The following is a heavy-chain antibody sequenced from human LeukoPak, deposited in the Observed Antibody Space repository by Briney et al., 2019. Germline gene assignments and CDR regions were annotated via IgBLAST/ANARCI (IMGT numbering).Heavy chain of an antibody. J-gene: IGHJ3*02. Sequence: PGGSLRLSCAASGFTFSSYSMNWVRQAPGKGLEWVSSISSSSSYIYYADSVKGRFTISRDNAKNSLYLQMNSLRAEDTAVYYCASPLQARLQQLRIWGQGTMVTVSS. V-gene: IGHV3-21*01. D-gene: IGHD4-11*01. CDR1: GFTFSSYS. CDR2: ISSSSSYI. CDR3: ASPLQARLQQLRI.